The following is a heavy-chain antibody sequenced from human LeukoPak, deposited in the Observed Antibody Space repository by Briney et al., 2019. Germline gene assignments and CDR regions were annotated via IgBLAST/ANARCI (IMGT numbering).Heavy chain of an antibody. J-gene: IGHJ4*02. D-gene: IGHD1-26*01. Sequence: GGSLRLSCAASGFTFSSYAMHWVRQAPGKGLEWVAVISYDGSNKYYADSVKGRFTISRDNSKNTLYLQMNSLRAEDTAVYYSARVLVGAYDYWGQGTLVTVSS. CDR3: ARVLVGAYDY. CDR1: GFTFSSYA. CDR2: ISYDGSNK. V-gene: IGHV3-30*04.